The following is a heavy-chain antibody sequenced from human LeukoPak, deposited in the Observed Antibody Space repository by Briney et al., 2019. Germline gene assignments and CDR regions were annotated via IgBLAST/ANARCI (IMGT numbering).Heavy chain of an antibody. Sequence: PSETLSLTCTVSGGSISSGDYYWSWIRQPPGKGLEWIGYIYYSGSTYYNPSLKSRVTISVDTSKNQFSLKLSSVTAADTAVYYCAIEGWWLQYGALDYWGQGTLVTVSS. J-gene: IGHJ4*02. D-gene: IGHD5-24*01. CDR2: IYYSGST. CDR1: GGSISSGDYY. V-gene: IGHV4-30-4*01. CDR3: AIEGWWLQYGALDY.